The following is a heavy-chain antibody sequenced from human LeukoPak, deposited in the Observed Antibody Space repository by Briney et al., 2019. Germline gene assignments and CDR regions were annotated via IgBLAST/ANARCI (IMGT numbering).Heavy chain of an antibody. CDR1: GGTFSSYA. V-gene: IGHV1-69*13. CDR3: ARSPLGSGWPYYFDY. Sequence: SVKVSCKASGGTFSSYAISWVRQAPGQGLEWMGGIIPIFGTANYAQKFQGRVTITADESTSTAYMELSSLRSEDTAVYYCARSPLGSGWPYYFDYWGQGTLVTVSS. D-gene: IGHD6-19*01. CDR2: IIPIFGTA. J-gene: IGHJ4*02.